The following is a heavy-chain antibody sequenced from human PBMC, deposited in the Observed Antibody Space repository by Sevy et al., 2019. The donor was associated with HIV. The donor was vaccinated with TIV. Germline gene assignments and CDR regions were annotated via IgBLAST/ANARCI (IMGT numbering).Heavy chain of an antibody. CDR2: INHSGST. CDR3: ARRHDFWSGYSIDY. D-gene: IGHD3-3*01. J-gene: IGHJ4*02. V-gene: IGHV4-34*01. Sequence: SETLSLTCAVYGGSFSGYYWSWIRQPPGKGLEWIGEINHSGSTNYNPSLKSRVTISVDTSKNQFSLKLSFVTAADRAVYYCARRHDFWSGYSIDYWGQGTLVTVSS. CDR1: GGSFSGYY.